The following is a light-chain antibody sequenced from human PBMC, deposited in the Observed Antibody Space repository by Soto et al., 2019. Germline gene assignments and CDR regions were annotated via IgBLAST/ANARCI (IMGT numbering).Light chain of an antibody. CDR1: KLGDKY. J-gene: IGLJ2*01. CDR2: QDS. V-gene: IGLV3-1*01. Sequence: SYELTQPPSVSVSPGQTASITCSGDKLGDKYACWYQQKPGQPHVLVIYQDSKRPSGIPERFSGSNSGNTATLTISGTQAMDEADYYCQAWDSSTAWVFGGGTKLTVL. CDR3: QAWDSSTAWV.